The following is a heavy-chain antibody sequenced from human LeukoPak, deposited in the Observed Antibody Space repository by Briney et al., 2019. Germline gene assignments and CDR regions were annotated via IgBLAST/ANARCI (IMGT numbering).Heavy chain of an antibody. CDR3: AKVRVPKAYSSSYFDY. CDR1: GYTFTSYG. D-gene: IGHD6-13*01. V-gene: IGHV1-18*01. CDR2: ISAYNGNT. Sequence: ASVKVSCKASGYTFTSYGISWVRQAPGQGLEWMGWISAYNGNTNYAQKLQGRVTMTTDTSTSTAYMELRSLRSDDTAVYYCAKVRVPKAYSSSYFDYWGQGTPVTVSS. J-gene: IGHJ4*02.